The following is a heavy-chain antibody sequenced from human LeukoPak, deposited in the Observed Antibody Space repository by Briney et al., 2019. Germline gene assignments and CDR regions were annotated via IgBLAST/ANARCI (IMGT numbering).Heavy chain of an antibody. Sequence: PSQTLSLTCTVTGGSNISGGYYEICIRQHPGKGLEWIGYIYYSGSTYYNPYLKSRVTISVDTTKNQLSLKLSSVTAAKTAVYYCARTPGRRRRFRNCDYWGQGTLVTVSS. CDR1: GGSNISGGYY. D-gene: IGHD1-26*01. V-gene: IGHV4-31*03. J-gene: IGHJ4*02. CDR2: IYYSGST. CDR3: ARTPGRRRRFRNCDY.